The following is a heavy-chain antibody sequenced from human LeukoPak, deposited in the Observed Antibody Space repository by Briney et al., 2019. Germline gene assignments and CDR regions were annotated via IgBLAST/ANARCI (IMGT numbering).Heavy chain of an antibody. V-gene: IGHV4-59*01. CDR3: ARVEGWTTPTGFHYYGMDV. CDR2: IYYSGST. D-gene: IGHD4-17*01. J-gene: IGHJ6*02. CDR1: GGSISSYY. Sequence: LETLSLTCTVSGGSISSYYWSWIRQPPGKGLEWIGYIYYSGSTNYNPSLKSRVTISVDTSKNQFSLKLSSVTAADTAVYYCARVEGWTTPTGFHYYGMDVWGQGTTVTVSS.